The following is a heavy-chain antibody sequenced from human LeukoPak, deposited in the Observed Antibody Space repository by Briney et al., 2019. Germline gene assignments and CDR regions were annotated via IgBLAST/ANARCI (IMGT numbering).Heavy chain of an antibody. Sequence: SETLSLTFAVSGYSISSGYYWGWIRQPPGKGLEWIGSVYHSGSTYYNPSLKSRVTMSVDTSKNQFSLKLSSVTAADTAVYYCARHQWELGAFDIWGQGTMVTVFS. CDR1: GYSISSGYY. CDR2: VYHSGST. J-gene: IGHJ3*02. V-gene: IGHV4-38-2*01. CDR3: ARHQWELGAFDI. D-gene: IGHD1-26*01.